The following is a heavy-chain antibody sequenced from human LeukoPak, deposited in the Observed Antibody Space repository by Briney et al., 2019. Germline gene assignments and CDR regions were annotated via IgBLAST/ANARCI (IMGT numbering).Heavy chain of an antibody. Sequence: PGGSLRLSCAASGFTFSSYSVNWVRQAPGKGLEWVSSISSSSSYIYYADSVKGRFTISRDNAKNSLYLQMNSLRAEDTAVYYCARSVVVAASTRGSDYWGQGTLVTVSS. CDR2: ISSSSSYI. CDR3: ARSVVVAASTRGSDY. V-gene: IGHV3-21*01. J-gene: IGHJ4*02. CDR1: GFTFSSYS. D-gene: IGHD2-15*01.